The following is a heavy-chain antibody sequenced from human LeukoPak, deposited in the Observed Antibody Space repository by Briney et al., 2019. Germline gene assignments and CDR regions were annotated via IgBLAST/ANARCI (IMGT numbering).Heavy chain of an antibody. CDR2: IYSGGST. Sequence: GVLRLSCAASGFTVSSNYMSWVRQAPGKGLEWVSVIYSGGSTYYADSVKGRFTISRDNSKNTLYLQMNSLRAEDTAVYYCARVVRGVIYYWGQGTLVTVSS. CDR1: GFTVSSNY. D-gene: IGHD3-10*01. CDR3: ARVVRGVIYY. V-gene: IGHV3-53*01. J-gene: IGHJ4*02.